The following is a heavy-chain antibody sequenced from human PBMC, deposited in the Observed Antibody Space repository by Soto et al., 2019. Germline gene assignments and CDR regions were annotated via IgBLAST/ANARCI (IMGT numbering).Heavy chain of an antibody. J-gene: IGHJ5*02. Sequence: ASVKVSCKASGYTFTSYDINWVRQATGQGLEWMGWMNPNSGNTGYAQKFQGRVTMTRNTSISTAYMELSSLRSEDTAVYYCARGRQIWYYYGSGSYLKAGNWFDPWGQGTLVTVSS. CDR3: ARGRQIWYYYGSGSYLKAGNWFDP. D-gene: IGHD3-10*01. V-gene: IGHV1-8*01. CDR1: GYTFTSYD. CDR2: MNPNSGNT.